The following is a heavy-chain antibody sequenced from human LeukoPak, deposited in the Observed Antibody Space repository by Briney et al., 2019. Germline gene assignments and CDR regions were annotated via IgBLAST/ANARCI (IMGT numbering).Heavy chain of an antibody. Sequence: GGSLRLSCAASGFTFNSYPMHWVRQAPGKGLEWVAVISHDGSNEYHADSVKGRFTISRDNAKNSLYLQMNSLRAEDTAVYYCARDSDSSGWLDYYMDVWGKGTTVTISS. CDR2: ISHDGSNE. D-gene: IGHD6-19*01. CDR3: ARDSDSSGWLDYYMDV. J-gene: IGHJ6*03. V-gene: IGHV3-30*04. CDR1: GFTFNSYP.